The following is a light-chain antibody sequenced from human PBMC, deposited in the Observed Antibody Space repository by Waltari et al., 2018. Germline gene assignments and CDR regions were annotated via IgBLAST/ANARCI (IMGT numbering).Light chain of an antibody. CDR3: GTWDSSLNALV. J-gene: IGLJ3*02. V-gene: IGLV1-51*01. CDR2: DNN. CDR1: SSNIGNKY. Sequence: QSVLTQPPSVSAAPGQKVTISCSGSSSNIGNKYVTWYQQIPGAAPKLLIYDNNKRPSGFPDRFSGSKSGTSATLGITGLQTGDEADYYCGTWDSSLNALVFGGGTKLTVL.